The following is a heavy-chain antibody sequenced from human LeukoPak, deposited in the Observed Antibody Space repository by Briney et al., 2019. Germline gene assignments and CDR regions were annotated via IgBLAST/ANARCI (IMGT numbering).Heavy chain of an antibody. CDR2: IWPDGGEE. CDR1: GFSFSSYY. V-gene: IGHV3-7*01. D-gene: IGHD3-10*01. Sequence: GGSLRLSCAASGFSFSSYYMSWVRQGPGKGLEWVATIWPDGGEERYVDSVRGRFSISRDDAKSFLYLQMNGLSVEDTAAYFCARLFGGVTTFDFWGQGALVTVSS. J-gene: IGHJ5*01. CDR3: ARLFGGVTTFDF.